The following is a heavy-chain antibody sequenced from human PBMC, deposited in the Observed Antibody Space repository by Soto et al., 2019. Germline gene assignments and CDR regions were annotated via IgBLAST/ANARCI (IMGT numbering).Heavy chain of an antibody. J-gene: IGHJ6*02. CDR3: ARGGGYDFKPFYYYYGMDV. D-gene: IGHD5-12*01. CDR1: GGSFSGYY. CDR2: INHSGST. V-gene: IGHV4-34*01. Sequence: VSLTCAVYGGSFSGYYWSWIRQPPGKGLEWIGEINHSGSTNYNPSLKSRVTISVDTSKNQFSLKLSSVTAADTAVYYCARGGGYDFKPFYYYYGMDVWGQGTTVTVSS.